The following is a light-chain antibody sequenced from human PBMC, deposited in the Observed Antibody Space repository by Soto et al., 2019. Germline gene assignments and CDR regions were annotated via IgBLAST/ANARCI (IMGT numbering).Light chain of an antibody. Sequence: EIVLTQSPGTLSSSPGERATLSCRASESVSRNYLAGYQQRPGQAPGLRIYAEYNRARGIPDRFGGSGSGTCFTLTVIRLEPEDFEVYYFQQYGSAPWSFGQGTTV. CDR3: QQYGSAPWS. J-gene: IGKJ1*01. V-gene: IGKV3-20*01. CDR1: ESVSRNY. CDR2: AEY.